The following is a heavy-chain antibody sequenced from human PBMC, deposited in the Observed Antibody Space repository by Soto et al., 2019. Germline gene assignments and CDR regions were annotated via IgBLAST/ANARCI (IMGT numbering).Heavy chain of an antibody. V-gene: IGHV4-39*01. CDR1: GTSITSSAYY. CDR3: ARHHTLSAYYYYMDV. Sequence: SETLSLTCTVSGTSITSSAYYWGWIRQPAGKGLEYIGTIYYSGNSYYNPSLKSRVTMSVDTSKNQFSLKLSSVTAADTAIYSCARHHTLSAYYYYMDVWGKGTTVTVSS. J-gene: IGHJ6*03. D-gene: IGHD2-2*02. CDR2: IYYSGNS.